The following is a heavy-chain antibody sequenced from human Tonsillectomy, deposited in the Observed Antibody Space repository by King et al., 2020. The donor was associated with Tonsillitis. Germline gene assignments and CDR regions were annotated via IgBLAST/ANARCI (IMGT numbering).Heavy chain of an antibody. D-gene: IGHD2-8*01. Sequence: VQLVESGGGVVQPGRSLRLSCAASGFTFSSYAMHWVRQAPGKGLEWVAVISYDGSNKYYADSVKGRFTISRDNSKNTLYLQMNSLRAEDTAVYYCARDLRYCTNGVCYTGGGFDYWGQGTLVTVSS. CDR3: ARDLRYCTNGVCYTGGGFDY. CDR1: GFTFSSYA. J-gene: IGHJ4*02. V-gene: IGHV3-30*04. CDR2: ISYDGSNK.